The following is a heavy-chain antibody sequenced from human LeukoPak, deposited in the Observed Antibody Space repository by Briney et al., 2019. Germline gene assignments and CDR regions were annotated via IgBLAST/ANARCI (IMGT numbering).Heavy chain of an antibody. CDR3: GGDWGARGGGAFDI. CDR2: ISSSSSYI. CDR1: GFTFSSYS. J-gene: IGHJ3*02. V-gene: IGHV3-21*01. D-gene: IGHD3-16*01. Sequence: GGSLRLSCAASGFTFSSYSMNWVRQAPGKGLEWVSSISSSSSYIYYADSVKGRFTISRDNAKNSLYLQMNSLGAGDTAGYYCGGDWGARGGGAFDIWGQGTMVTVSS.